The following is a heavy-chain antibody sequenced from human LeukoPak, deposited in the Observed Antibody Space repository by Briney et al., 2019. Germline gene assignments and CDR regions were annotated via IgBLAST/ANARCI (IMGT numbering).Heavy chain of an antibody. Sequence: PSETLSLTCTVSGGSISSYYWSWIRQPPGKGLEWIWYIYYSGSTNYNPSLKSRVTISVDTSKNQFSLKLSSVTAADTAVYYCARDRPGNDFWSGYVDVWGKGTTVTVSS. J-gene: IGHJ6*03. V-gene: IGHV4-59*01. CDR1: GGSISSYY. CDR2: IYYSGST. CDR3: ARDRPGNDFWSGYVDV. D-gene: IGHD3-3*01.